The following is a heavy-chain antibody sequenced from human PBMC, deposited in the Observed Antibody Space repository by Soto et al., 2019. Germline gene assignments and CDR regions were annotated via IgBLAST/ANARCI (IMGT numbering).Heavy chain of an antibody. CDR1: GGTFTSYA. Sequence: QVQLVQSGAEVQKPGSSVKVSCKDSGGTFTSYAFNWVRQAPGRGLEWMGRVIPVLGVAHYAQNFQDRVTITADKSTSTVYMELSSLRSEDTALYYCARDGMGTTSTYFAHGGQGTRVTVSS. CDR3: ARDGMGTTSTYFAH. V-gene: IGHV1-69*04. J-gene: IGHJ4*02. CDR2: VIPVLGVA. D-gene: IGHD1-1*01.